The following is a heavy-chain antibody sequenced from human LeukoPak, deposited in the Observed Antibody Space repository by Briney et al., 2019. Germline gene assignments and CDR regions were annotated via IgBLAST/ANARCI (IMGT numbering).Heavy chain of an antibody. V-gene: IGHV3-23*01. CDR3: AKNGLIAAAGGRPIDYCYYYYMDV. J-gene: IGHJ6*03. Sequence: GGSLRLSCAASGFTFSSYAMSWVRQAPGKGLEWVSAISGSGGSTYYADSVKGRFTISRDNSKNTLYLQMNSLRAEDTAVYYCAKNGLIAAAGGRPIDYCYYYYMDVWGKGTTVTVSS. CDR2: ISGSGGST. D-gene: IGHD6-13*01. CDR1: GFTFSSYA.